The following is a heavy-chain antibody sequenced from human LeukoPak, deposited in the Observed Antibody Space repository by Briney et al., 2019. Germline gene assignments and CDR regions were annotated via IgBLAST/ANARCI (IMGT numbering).Heavy chain of an antibody. CDR3: ARDIAVTIPADY. Sequence: AASVKVSCKASGYTFTSYDINWVRQATGQGLEWMGWMNPNSGNTGYAQKFQGRVTMTTDTSTSTAYMELRSLRSDDTAVYYCARDIAVTIPADYWGQGTLVTVSS. J-gene: IGHJ4*02. CDR1: GYTFTSYD. V-gene: IGHV1-8*01. D-gene: IGHD6-19*01. CDR2: MNPNSGNT.